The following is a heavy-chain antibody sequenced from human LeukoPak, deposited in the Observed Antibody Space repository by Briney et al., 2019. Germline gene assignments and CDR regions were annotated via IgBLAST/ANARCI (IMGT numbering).Heavy chain of an antibody. V-gene: IGHV3-23*01. CDR2: VSSSGGST. J-gene: IGHJ4*02. D-gene: IGHD3-22*01. CDR1: GFTFSSYA. CDR3: AKATVYYYDSSGYPGYYFDY. Sequence: GGSLRLSCAASGFTFSSYAMSWVRQAPGKGLEWVSAVSSSGGSTYYADSVKGRFTISRDNSKNTLYLQMNSLRAEDTAVYYCAKATVYYYDSSGYPGYYFDYWGQGTLVTVSS.